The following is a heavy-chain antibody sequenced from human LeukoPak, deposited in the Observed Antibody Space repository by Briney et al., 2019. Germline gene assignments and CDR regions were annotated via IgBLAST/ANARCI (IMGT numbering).Heavy chain of an antibody. V-gene: IGHV3-9*01. CDR2: ISWNSGSI. Sequence: HPGGSLRLSCAASGFTFDDYAMHWVRQAPGKGLEWVSGISWNSGSIGYADSVKGRFTISRDNAKNSLYLQMNSLRAEDTALYYCAKPLYDFLRLDAFDIWGQGTMVTVSS. CDR1: GFTFDDYA. CDR3: AKPLYDFLRLDAFDI. D-gene: IGHD3-3*01. J-gene: IGHJ3*02.